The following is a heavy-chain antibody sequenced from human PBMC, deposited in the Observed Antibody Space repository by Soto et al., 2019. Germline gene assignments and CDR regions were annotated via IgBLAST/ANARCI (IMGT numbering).Heavy chain of an antibody. CDR1: GDTFSNYA. V-gene: IGHV1-69*12. D-gene: IGHD5-18*01. CDR2: IIPFFGTP. CDR3: AGGRIQIIGVAMATGGGYAFDY. Sequence: QVQVVQSGAEVRMPGSSVKVSCKASGDTFSNYAFSWVRQAPGQGLEWVGGIIPFFGTPNYAQRCLGRVPLTADESTNTAFMEVSNLRSEDTAVYYCAGGRIQIIGVAMATGGGYAFDYWGQGTLVTVSP. J-gene: IGHJ4*02.